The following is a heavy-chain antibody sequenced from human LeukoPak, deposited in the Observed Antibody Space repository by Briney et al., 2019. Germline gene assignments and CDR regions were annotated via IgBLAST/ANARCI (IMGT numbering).Heavy chain of an antibody. V-gene: IGHV3-7*04. J-gene: IGHJ3*02. Sequence: GGSLRLSCAASGFTFSSYWMSWVRQAPGKGLEWVANIKQDGSEKYYVDSVKGRFTISRDNAKNSLYLQMNSLRAEDTAVYYCATEKRAVSGYYDSSGYYYDGTGAFDIWGQGTMVTVSS. CDR3: ATEKRAVSGYYDSSGYYYDGTGAFDI. CDR2: IKQDGSEK. D-gene: IGHD3-22*01. CDR1: GFTFSSYW.